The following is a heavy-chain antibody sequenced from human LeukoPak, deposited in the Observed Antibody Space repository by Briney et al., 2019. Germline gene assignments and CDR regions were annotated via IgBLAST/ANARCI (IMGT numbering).Heavy chain of an antibody. J-gene: IGHJ5*02. Sequence: SQTLSLTCAISGDSVSCNSATWNWIRQSPSRGLEWLGRTYYRSKWYNDYAVSVISRITIYPDTSMNQFSLQLSSVTPEDTAVYYCARAISATGNNWFDPWGQGTLVTVSS. CDR1: GDSVSCNSAT. V-gene: IGHV6-1*01. CDR2: TYYRSKWYN. CDR3: ARAISATGNNWFDP. D-gene: IGHD6-13*01.